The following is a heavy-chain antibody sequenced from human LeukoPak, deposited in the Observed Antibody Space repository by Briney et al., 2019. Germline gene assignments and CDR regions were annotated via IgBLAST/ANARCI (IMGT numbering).Heavy chain of an antibody. J-gene: IGHJ4*02. Sequence: GGSLRLSCAASGFTFSSYAMSWVRQAPGKGLEWVSGISGSGGSTYYADSVKGRFTISRDNSKNTLYLQMNSLRAEDTAVYYCAKGSGWWFGEFWGQGTLVTVSS. CDR1: GFTFSSYA. CDR2: ISGSGGST. CDR3: AKGSGWWFGEF. V-gene: IGHV3-23*01. D-gene: IGHD3-10*01.